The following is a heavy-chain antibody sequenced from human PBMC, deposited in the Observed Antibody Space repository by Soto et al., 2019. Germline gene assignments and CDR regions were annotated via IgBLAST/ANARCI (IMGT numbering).Heavy chain of an antibody. J-gene: IGHJ4*02. CDR1: GDTFSTYT. Sequence: QDQLVQSGAEVKKPGSSVKVSCKTSGDTFSTYTVSWVRQAPGQGFEWVGRIIPILGVASYAQKFQGRVSITADKSTSPAYMELSSLGSADTAMYYFTRSHSGSKNWAQGSLVTVSP. CDR2: IIPILGVA. D-gene: IGHD6-6*01. CDR3: TRSHSGSKN. V-gene: IGHV1-69*02.